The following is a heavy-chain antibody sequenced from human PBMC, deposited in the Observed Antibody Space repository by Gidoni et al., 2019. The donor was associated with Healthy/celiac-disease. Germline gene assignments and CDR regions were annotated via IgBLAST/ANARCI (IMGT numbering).Heavy chain of an antibody. CDR1: GGSVSSGSYY. CDR3: ARGGLLWFGELFEAFDI. J-gene: IGHJ3*02. D-gene: IGHD3-10*01. Sequence: QVQLQESGPGLVKPSETLSITCTVSGGSVSSGSYYWSWIRQPPGKGLEWIGYIYYSGSTNYNPSLKSRVTISVDTSKNQFSLKLSSVTAADTAVYYCARGGLLWFGELFEAFDIWGQGTMVTVSS. CDR2: IYYSGST. V-gene: IGHV4-61*01.